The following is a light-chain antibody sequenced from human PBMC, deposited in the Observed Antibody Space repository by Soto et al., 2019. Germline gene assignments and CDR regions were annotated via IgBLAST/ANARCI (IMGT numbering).Light chain of an antibody. CDR2: GAS. V-gene: IGKV3-15*01. Sequence: DIVWTRAQGSLCLSPWESATLSCCASQSVGSKLAWYQQKPGHVLRLLIYGASTRATGIPARCSGSGSRTEVTLTISSLQSEDFAGVCCQQYNYWSPWTFGQGTKVDIK. CDR1: QSVGSK. J-gene: IGKJ1*01. CDR3: QQYNYWSPWT.